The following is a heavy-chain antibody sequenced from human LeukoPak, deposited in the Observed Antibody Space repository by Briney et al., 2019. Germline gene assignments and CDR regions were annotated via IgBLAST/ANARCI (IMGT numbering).Heavy chain of an antibody. D-gene: IGHD2-2*01. CDR2: LFKGGTT. CDR1: GVSISRDH. V-gene: IGHV4-59*01. J-gene: IGHJ5*01. CDR3: ARGGPSSRWFDS. Sequence: SETLSVTCTVSGVSISRDHWSWIRQSPGRGLEWIGYLFKGGTTDYNPSLKSRITISVDTSRNQFSLNLNSVTTADTAVYYCARGGPSSRWFDSWGQGTLVTVSA.